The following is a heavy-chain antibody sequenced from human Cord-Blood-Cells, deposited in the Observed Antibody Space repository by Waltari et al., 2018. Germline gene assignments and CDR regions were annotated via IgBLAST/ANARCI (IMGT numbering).Heavy chain of an antibody. V-gene: IGHV2-5*02. D-gene: IGHD6-13*01. CDR2: IYWDDDK. Sequence: QITLKESGPTLVKPTQTLQLTCTFSGFSPSTSGVGVVWFRQPPGKALEWLGLIYWDDDKCYSPSLKSSLTITKDTTKNQVVLTMTNMDPVDTATYYCAHRIAAAGDDAFDIWGQGTMVTVSS. J-gene: IGHJ3*02. CDR3: AHRIAAAGDDAFDI. CDR1: GFSPSTSGVG.